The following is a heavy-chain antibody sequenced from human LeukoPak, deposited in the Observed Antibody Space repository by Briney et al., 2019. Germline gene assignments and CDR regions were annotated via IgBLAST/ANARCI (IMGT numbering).Heavy chain of an antibody. CDR1: GGSFSGYY. Sequence: SETLSLTCAVYGGSFSGYYWSWIRQPPGKGLEWIGEINHSGSTNYNPSLKSRVTISVDTSKNQFSLKLSSVTAADTAVYYCAKGHRGTAIPRAGGYFDIWGRGTLVTVSS. CDR2: INHSGST. J-gene: IGHJ2*01. D-gene: IGHD5-18*01. V-gene: IGHV4-34*01. CDR3: AKGHRGTAIPRAGGYFDI.